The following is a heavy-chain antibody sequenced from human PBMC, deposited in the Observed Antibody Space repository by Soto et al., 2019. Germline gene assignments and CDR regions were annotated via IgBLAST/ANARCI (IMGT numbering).Heavy chain of an antibody. D-gene: IGHD6-19*01. Sequence: QVQLVQSGAEVKKPGSSVKVSCKASGGTFSSYAISWVRQAPGQGLEWMGGIIPIFGTANYAQKFQGRVTITADESTSTAYMELSSLRSEDTAVYYCASELDSDSSCWYRGLRNWGQGTMVTVSS. CDR1: GGTFSSYA. CDR2: IIPIFGTA. V-gene: IGHV1-69*01. J-gene: IGHJ4*02. CDR3: ASELDSDSSCWYRGLRN.